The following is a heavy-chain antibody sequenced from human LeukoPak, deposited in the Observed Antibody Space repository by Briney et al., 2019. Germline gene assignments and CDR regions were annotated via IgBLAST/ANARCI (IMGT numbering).Heavy chain of an antibody. V-gene: IGHV3-48*03. Sequence: GGSLRLSCAASGFTFSSYGMNWVRQAPGKGLEWVSYISSSGSTIYYADSVKGRFTISRDNAKNSLYLQMNSLRAEDTAVYYCAREGLWAMVRGVNDALDIWGQGTMVTVSS. J-gene: IGHJ3*02. D-gene: IGHD3-10*01. CDR2: ISSSGSTI. CDR3: AREGLWAMVRGVNDALDI. CDR1: GFTFSSYG.